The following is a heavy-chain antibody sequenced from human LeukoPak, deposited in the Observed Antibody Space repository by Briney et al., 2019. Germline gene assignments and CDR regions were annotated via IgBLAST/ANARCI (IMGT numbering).Heavy chain of an antibody. CDR3: ARDDCSSISCYHNWFDP. CDR2: IKQNGSEK. CDR1: GFTFSSYW. J-gene: IGHJ5*02. V-gene: IGHV3-7*01. D-gene: IGHD2-2*01. Sequence: GGSLRLSCAASGFTFSSYWMSWVRPAPGKGLEWVANIKQNGSEKYYVDSVKGRFTISRDNAKNSLYLQMNSLRAEDTAVYYCARDDCSSISCYHNWFDPWGQGTLVTVSS.